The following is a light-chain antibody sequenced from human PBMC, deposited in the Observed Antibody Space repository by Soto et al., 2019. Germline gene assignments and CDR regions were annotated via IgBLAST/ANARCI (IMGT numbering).Light chain of an antibody. V-gene: IGLV4-69*01. CDR3: QTWGTGLPL. CDR2: VNTXXXX. Sequence: QLVLTQSPSASASLGASVTLTCTLEYGHMNFAVAWHQQQPERGPLYLMTVNTXXXXXXXXXXXXXFSASTSGADRYLIXXXLQSEXXXDYYCQTWGTGLPLFGRGTQLTVL. J-gene: IGLJ7*01. CDR1: YGHMNFA.